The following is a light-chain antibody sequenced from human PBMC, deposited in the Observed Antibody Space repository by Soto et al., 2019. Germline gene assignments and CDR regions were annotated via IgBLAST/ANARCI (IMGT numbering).Light chain of an antibody. CDR3: CSDAGSRV. Sequence: QSALTQPDSVSGSPGQSITISCTGTSSDVGSYNLVSWYQQHPGKAPKLMIYEGSKRPSGVSNRFSGSKSGNTASLTISGLQAEDEADYYCCSDAGSRVFGGGTKLTVL. CDR2: EGS. CDR1: SSDVGSYNL. J-gene: IGLJ3*02. V-gene: IGLV2-23*01.